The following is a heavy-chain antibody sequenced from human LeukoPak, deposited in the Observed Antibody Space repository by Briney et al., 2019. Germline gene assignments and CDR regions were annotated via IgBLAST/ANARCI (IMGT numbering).Heavy chain of an antibody. J-gene: IGHJ4*02. CDR1: GYTFTDYY. D-gene: IGHD3-22*01. V-gene: IGHV1-2*02. CDR2: IHLNSGVT. CDR3: ARRSSETSGYNY. Sequence: ASVTVSCKASGYTFTDYYMHWLRQAPAQGLEWVGWIHLNSGVTNSAQKFQGRVSMTRDTPISTAYMELSSLQSDDTAVYYCARRSSETSGYNYGGQGTLVTVS.